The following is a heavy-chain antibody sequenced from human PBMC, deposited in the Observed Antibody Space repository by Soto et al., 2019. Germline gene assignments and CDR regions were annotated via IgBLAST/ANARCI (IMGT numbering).Heavy chain of an antibody. J-gene: IGHJ4*02. D-gene: IGHD2-2*01. V-gene: IGHV4-34*01. CDR3: ARRPRYCSSTSCYWDY. Sequence: QVQLQQWGAGLLKPSETLSLTCAVYGGSFSGYYWSWIRQPPGKGLEWIGEINHSGSTNYNPSLKRRVTVTVDTSKNQFPLKLSSVTAADTAGYYCARRPRYCSSTSCYWDYWGQGTLVTVSS. CDR2: INHSGST. CDR1: GGSFSGYY.